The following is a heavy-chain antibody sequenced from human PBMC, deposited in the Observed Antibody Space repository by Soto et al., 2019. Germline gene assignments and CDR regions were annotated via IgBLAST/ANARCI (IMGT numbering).Heavy chain of an antibody. CDR3: ARVTRFPDAFDI. CDR1: GGSFGTSY. CDR2: INHNGNS. J-gene: IGHJ3*02. V-gene: IGHV4-34*01. Sequence: QVHLQQWGAGLLKPSETLSLTCGVYGGSFGTSYWAWIRQSPEKGLVWIGEINHNGNSNYNPSLKLRVTISLDMSENPFSLKLTPVAAADTAVYYCARVTRFPDAFDIWGQGTPVIVSS.